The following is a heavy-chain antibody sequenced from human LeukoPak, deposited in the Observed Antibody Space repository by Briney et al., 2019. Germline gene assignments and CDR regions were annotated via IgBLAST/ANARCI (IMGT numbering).Heavy chain of an antibody. CDR2: IYHSGST. Sequence: KASETLSLTCTVSGYSISSGYYWGWIRQPPGKGLEWIGSIYHSGSTYYNPSLKSRVTISVDTSKNQFSLKLSSVTAADTAVYYCARGQYDILTGYQFLFDYWGQGTLVTVSS. V-gene: IGHV4-38-2*02. CDR1: GYSISSGYY. CDR3: ARGQYDILTGYQFLFDY. J-gene: IGHJ4*02. D-gene: IGHD3-9*01.